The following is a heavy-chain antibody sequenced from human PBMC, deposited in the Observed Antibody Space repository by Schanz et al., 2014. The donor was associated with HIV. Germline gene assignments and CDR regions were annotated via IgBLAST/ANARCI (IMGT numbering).Heavy chain of an antibody. V-gene: IGHV1-69*01. CDR2: IIPIFGTT. CDR1: GGTFSSYA. CDR3: ARGPVAVAYTESYGMDV. J-gene: IGHJ6*02. Sequence: QVQLVQSGAEVKKPGSSVKVSCKASGGTFSSYAISWVRQAPGQGLEWMGGIIPIFGTTNYAQKFQGRVTITADESTSTAYMELSSLRSEDTALYFCARGPVAVAYTESYGMDVWGQGTTVTVSS. D-gene: IGHD6-19*01.